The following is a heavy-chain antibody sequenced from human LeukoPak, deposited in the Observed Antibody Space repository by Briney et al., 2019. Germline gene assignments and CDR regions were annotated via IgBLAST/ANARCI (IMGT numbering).Heavy chain of an antibody. D-gene: IGHD2-21*02. V-gene: IGHV1-2*02. CDR3: ARHCGGDCYGAWSFDY. Sequence: ASVKVSCKASGYTFTGYYMHWVRQAPGQGLEWMGWITPNSGGTNYARKFQGRVTMTRDTSISTAYMELSRLRSDDTTVYYCARHCGGDCYGAWSFDYWGQGTLVTVSS. CDR1: GYTFTGYY. CDR2: ITPNSGGT. J-gene: IGHJ4*02.